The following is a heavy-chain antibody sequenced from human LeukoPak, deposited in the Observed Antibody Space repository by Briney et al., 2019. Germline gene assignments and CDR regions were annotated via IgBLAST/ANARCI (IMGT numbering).Heavy chain of an antibody. Sequence: GGSLRLSCAASGFTFSSYAMSWVRQAPGKGLEWVSAIIGSGGSTYYADSVKGRFTISRDNSKNTLYLQMNSLRAEDTAVYYCAKDEYSSSWTYYFDYWGQGTLVTVSS. J-gene: IGHJ4*02. CDR3: AKDEYSSSWTYYFDY. D-gene: IGHD6-13*01. CDR1: GFTFSSYA. V-gene: IGHV3-23*01. CDR2: IIGSGGST.